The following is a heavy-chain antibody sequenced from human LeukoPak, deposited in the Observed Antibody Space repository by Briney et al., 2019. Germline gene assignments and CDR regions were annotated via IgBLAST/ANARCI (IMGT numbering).Heavy chain of an antibody. CDR1: GFTFSSYA. CDR2: ISYDGSNK. V-gene: IGHV3-30*04. Sequence: GGSLRLSCAASGFTFSSYAMHWVRQAPGKGLEWAAVISYDGSNKYYADSVKGRFTISRDNSKNTLYLQTNSLRAEDTAVYYCARGVANYYYGMDVWGQGTTVTVSS. J-gene: IGHJ6*02. CDR3: ARGVANYYYGMDV. D-gene: IGHD2-15*01.